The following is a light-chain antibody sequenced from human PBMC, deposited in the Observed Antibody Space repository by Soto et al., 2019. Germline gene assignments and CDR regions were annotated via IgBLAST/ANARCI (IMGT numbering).Light chain of an antibody. Sequence: QSALTQPPSSSGSPGQSVTISCTGTSSDVGGNKYVSWYQQHPGKAPKLMIFEVNKRPSGVPDRFSGSKSGNRASLTVSGPQAEDEADYSCRSYAGINNLGVFGTGTKLTVL. CDR2: EVN. V-gene: IGLV2-8*01. J-gene: IGLJ1*01. CDR3: RSYAGINNLGV. CDR1: SSDVGGNKY.